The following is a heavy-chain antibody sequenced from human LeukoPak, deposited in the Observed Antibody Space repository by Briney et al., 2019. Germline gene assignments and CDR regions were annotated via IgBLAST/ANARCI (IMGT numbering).Heavy chain of an antibody. J-gene: IGHJ3*02. V-gene: IGHV3-66*01. Sequence: GGSLRLSCAAPGFTVSSNYMSWVRQAPGKGLEWVSVIYSGGSTYYADSVKGRFTISRDNSKNTLYLQMNSLRAEDTAVYYCARGGIAVDDDAFDIWGQGTMVTVSS. CDR1: GFTVSSNY. CDR3: ARGGIAVDDDAFDI. D-gene: IGHD6-19*01. CDR2: IYSGGST.